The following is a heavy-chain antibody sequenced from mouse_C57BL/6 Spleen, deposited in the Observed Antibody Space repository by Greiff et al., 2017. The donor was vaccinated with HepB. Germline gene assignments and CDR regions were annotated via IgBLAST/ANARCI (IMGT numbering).Heavy chain of an antibody. CDR2: IYPSDSET. J-gene: IGHJ4*01. V-gene: IGHV1-61*01. D-gene: IGHD5-1*01. CDR1: GYTFTSYW. CDR3: ARSRSNYAMDY. Sequence: QVQLKQPGAELVRPGSSVKLSCKASGYTFTSYWMDWVKQRPGQGLEWIGNIYPSDSETHYNQKFKDKATLTVDKSSSTAYMQLSSLTSEDSAVYYCARSRSNYAMDYWGQGTSVTVSS.